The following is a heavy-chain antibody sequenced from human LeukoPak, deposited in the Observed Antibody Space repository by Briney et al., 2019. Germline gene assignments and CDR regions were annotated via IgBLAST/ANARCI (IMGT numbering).Heavy chain of an antibody. V-gene: IGHV4-59*01. CDR2: IYYSGST. Sequence: KPSETLSLTCTVSGGSISSYYWSWIRQPPGKGLEWIGYIYYSGSTNYNPSLKSRVAISVDTSKNQFSLKLSSVTAADTAVYYCAGLTTVTNYFDYWGQGTLVTVSS. CDR1: GGSISSYY. CDR3: AGLTTVTNYFDY. D-gene: IGHD4-17*01. J-gene: IGHJ4*02.